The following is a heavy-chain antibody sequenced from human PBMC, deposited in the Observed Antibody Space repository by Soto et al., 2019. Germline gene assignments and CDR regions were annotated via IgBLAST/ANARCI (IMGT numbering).Heavy chain of an antibody. CDR2: TYYRSKWYN. V-gene: IGHV6-1*01. Sequence: QVQLQQSGPGLVKPSQTLSLTCAISGDSVSSDSAAWNWIRQSPSRGLEWLGRTYYRSKWYNAYAASAKSRITINPDTSKNQFSLRLNSVTPEDTAVYYCARVGGRGSSSSQTFDYWGQGTLVTVSS. J-gene: IGHJ4*02. D-gene: IGHD6-6*01. CDR3: ARVGGRGSSSSQTFDY. CDR1: GDSVSSDSAA.